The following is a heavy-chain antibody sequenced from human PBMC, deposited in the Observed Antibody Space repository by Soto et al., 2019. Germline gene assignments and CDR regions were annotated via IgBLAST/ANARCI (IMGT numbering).Heavy chain of an antibody. D-gene: IGHD3-10*01. CDR2: IYYSGNT. V-gene: IGHV4-31*03. CDR3: ARNPGSGSYYGWFDP. Sequence: TSETLALTCTGSGGSTSSGGYYWNWIRQHPGKGLEWIGYIYYSGNTYYNPSLRSRVTISVDTSKNQSSLKLSSVTAADTAVYYCARNPGSGSYYGWFDPWGQGTLVTVSS. CDR1: GGSTSSGGYY. J-gene: IGHJ5*02.